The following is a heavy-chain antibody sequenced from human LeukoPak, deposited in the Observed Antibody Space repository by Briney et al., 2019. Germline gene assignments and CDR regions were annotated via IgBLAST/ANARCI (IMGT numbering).Heavy chain of an antibody. CDR2: INSDGSST. V-gene: IGHV3-74*01. D-gene: IGHD3-10*02. CDR3: ARDPLFSYAFEI. CDR1: GFTFGSYW. Sequence: PGGSLRLACAASGFTFGSYWMHWVRQAPGKWLLWVSRINSDGSSTSYADSVKVRFTITRDNAKNTLYLQMNSLRAEDTAVYYCARDPLFSYAFEIWGQGRMVTVSS. J-gene: IGHJ3*02.